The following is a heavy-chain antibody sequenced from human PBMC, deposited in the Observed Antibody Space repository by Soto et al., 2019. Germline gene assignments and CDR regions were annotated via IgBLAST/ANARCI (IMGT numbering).Heavy chain of an antibody. CDR1: GASITSGGYY. V-gene: IGHV4-31*03. J-gene: IGHJ4*02. CDR3: ARRLVTARGTWQDFDY. CDR2: IYYSGST. D-gene: IGHD2-15*01. Sequence: SETMSLTCTVSGASITSGGYYWSWLRQHPGKGLEWTGYIYYSGSTYYNPSLKSRVTISVDTSQHQFSLKVCSLTAAATAGYYCARRLVTARGTWQDFDYWGQGTLVTVSS.